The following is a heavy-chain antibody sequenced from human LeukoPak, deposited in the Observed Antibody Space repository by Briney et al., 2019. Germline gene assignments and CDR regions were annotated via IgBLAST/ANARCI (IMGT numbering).Heavy chain of an antibody. J-gene: IGHJ6*03. D-gene: IGHD2-8*02. CDR1: GFTFSSYE. CDR3: AKNRGHCVDGVCHNYYYMDV. V-gene: IGHV3-48*03. Sequence: PGGSLRLSCAASGFTFSSYEMNWVRQAPGKGLGWVSYISSSGSTIYYADSVKGRFTISRDNLKNTLYLQMNGLRAEDTAVYYCAKNRGHCVDGVCHNYYYMDVWGRGTTVTVSS. CDR2: ISSSGSTI.